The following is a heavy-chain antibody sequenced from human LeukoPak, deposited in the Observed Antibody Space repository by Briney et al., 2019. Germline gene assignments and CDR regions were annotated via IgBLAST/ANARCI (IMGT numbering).Heavy chain of an antibody. CDR1: GFTFSSYA. V-gene: IGHV3-30*01. CDR3: ARVLSWFGGSGIPTGPFDY. D-gene: IGHD3-10*01. CDR2: ISYDGSNK. Sequence: GGSLTLSCAASGFTFSSYAMHWVRQAPGKGREWVAVISYDGSNKYYADSVKGRLTISRDNSKNTLYLQMNSLRAEDTAVYYCARVLSWFGGSGIPTGPFDYWGQGTLVTVSS. J-gene: IGHJ4*02.